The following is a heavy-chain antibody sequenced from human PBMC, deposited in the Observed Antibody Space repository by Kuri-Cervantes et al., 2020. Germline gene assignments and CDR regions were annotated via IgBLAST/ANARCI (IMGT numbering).Heavy chain of an antibody. D-gene: IGHD6-13*01. CDR1: GFTFSSYA. CDR2: ISGSGGST. CDR3: ARGLGQQVFLTH. J-gene: IGHJ4*02. V-gene: IGHV3-23*01. Sequence: GESLKISCAASGFTFSSYAMSWVRQAPGKGLEWVSAISGSGGSTYYADSVKGRFTISRDNSDNTLYLQMNTLRTEDTALYFCARGLGQQVFLTHWGQGALVTVSS.